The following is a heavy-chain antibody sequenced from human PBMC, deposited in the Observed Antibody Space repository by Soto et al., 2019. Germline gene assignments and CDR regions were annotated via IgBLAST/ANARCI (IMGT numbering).Heavy chain of an antibody. CDR1: GGSFSGYY. J-gene: IGHJ4*02. V-gene: IGHV4-34*01. CDR2: INHSGST. D-gene: IGHD4-4*01. Sequence: QVQLQQWGAGLLKPSETLSLTCAVYGGSFSGYYWSWIRQPPGKGLEWIGEINHSGSTNYNPSLKSRVTISVDTSKNQFSLKLSSVTAADTAVYYCARVPLTYSSTIDYWGQGTLVTVSS. CDR3: ARVPLTYSSTIDY.